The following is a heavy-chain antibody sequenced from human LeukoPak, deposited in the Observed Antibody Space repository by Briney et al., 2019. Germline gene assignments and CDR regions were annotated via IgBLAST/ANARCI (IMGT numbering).Heavy chain of an antibody. V-gene: IGHV3-48*03. D-gene: IGHD3-10*02. CDR2: ISSSGSTI. Sequence: GGSLRLSCAASGFTFSSYEMNWDRQAPGKGLEGVSYISSSGSTIYYADSVKGRFTISRDKAKNSLYMQMNSLRAEDTAVYYCAELVITMIGGVWGKGTTVTISS. J-gene: IGHJ6*03. CDR1: GFTFSSYE. CDR3: AELVITMIGGV.